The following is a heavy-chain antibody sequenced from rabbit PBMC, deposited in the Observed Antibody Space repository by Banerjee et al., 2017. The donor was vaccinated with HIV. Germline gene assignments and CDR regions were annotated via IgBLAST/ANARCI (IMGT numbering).Heavy chain of an antibody. V-gene: IGHV1S40*01. CDR2: IYTGSSGST. J-gene: IGHJ4*01. CDR3: ARDYTVDYADDVYIYFDL. Sequence: QQLVESGGDLVKPGASLTLTCTASGFSFSSSYYMCWVRQAPGKGLEWIGCIYTGSSGSTYYASWAKGRFTISKTSSTTVTLQMTSLTAADTATYFCARDYTVDYADDVYIYFDLWGPGTLVTVS. D-gene: IGHD6-1*01. CDR1: GFSFSSSYY.